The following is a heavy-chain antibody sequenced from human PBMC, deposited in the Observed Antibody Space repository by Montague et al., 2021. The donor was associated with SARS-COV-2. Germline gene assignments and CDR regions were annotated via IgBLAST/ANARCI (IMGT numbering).Heavy chain of an antibody. J-gene: IGHJ4*02. CDR3: ARVRLYYYLDY. Sequence: TLSLTCTVSGISIRSGGYYWTWIRQHPGKGLEWIGYIFHTGSAYYNPSLETRVNISVDTSNNLLSLRLSSVTAADTAMYFCARVRLYYYLDYWGQGTLVTVSS. CDR1: GISIRSGGYY. D-gene: IGHD2/OR15-2a*01. CDR2: IFHTGSA. V-gene: IGHV4-31*03.